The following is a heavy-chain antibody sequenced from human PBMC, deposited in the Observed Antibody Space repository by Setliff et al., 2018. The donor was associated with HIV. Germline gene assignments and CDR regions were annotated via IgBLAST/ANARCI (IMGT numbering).Heavy chain of an antibody. CDR1: GYKFTSYP. J-gene: IGHJ6*03. CDR3: ARKYGSGWSDIYYYYMDV. CDR2: IHTYNGDT. D-gene: IGHD6-19*01. V-gene: IGHV1-18*01. Sequence: GASVKVSCKASGYKFTSYPIGWVRQAPGHGLEWVGWIHTYNGDTKYAQKFQDRVTMTTDTSTTTAYMEMKSLTSDDAAIYYCARKYGSGWSDIYYYYMDVWGKGTTVTVSS.